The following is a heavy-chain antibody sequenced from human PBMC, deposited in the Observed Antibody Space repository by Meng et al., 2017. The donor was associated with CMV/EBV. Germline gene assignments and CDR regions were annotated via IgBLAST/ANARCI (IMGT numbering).Heavy chain of an antibody. CDR1: GCTFSSYA. J-gene: IGHJ6*02. CDR3: ARVSGWYTGGYYYYYGMDV. CDR2: IIPIFGTA. V-gene: IGHV1-69*05. D-gene: IGHD6-19*01. Sequence: SVKVSCKASGCTFSSYAISWVRQAPGQGLEWMGGIIPIFGTANYAQKFQGRVTITTDESTSTAYMELSSLRSEDTAVYYCARVSGWYTGGYYYYYGMDVWGQGTTVTVSS.